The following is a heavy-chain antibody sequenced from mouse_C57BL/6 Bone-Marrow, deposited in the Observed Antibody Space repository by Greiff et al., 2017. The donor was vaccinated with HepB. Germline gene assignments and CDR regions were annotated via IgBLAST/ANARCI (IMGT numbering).Heavy chain of an antibody. D-gene: IGHD2-3*01. Sequence: EVQLQESGAELVRPGASVKLSCTASGFNIKDDYMHWVKQRPEQGLEWIGWIDPENGDTEYASKFQGKATITADTPSNTAYLQLSSLTSEDTAVYNGTGGRGTPGNLMAGGTGPTFPVSS. CDR1: GFNIKDDY. CDR2: IDPENGDT. CDR3: TGGRGTPGNLMA. V-gene: IGHV14-4*01. J-gene: IGHJ1*03.